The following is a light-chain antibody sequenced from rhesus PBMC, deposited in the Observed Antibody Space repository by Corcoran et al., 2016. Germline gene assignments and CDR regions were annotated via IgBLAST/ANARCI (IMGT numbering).Light chain of an antibody. CDR3: LQHNSYPWT. CDR2: EAS. V-gene: IGKV1-28*03. J-gene: IGKJ1*01. Sequence: DIQMTQSPSSLSASVGDTVTITCRASQGISSYLNWFQPKPGKAPKLLIYEASSLESGVPSRFSGSGSGTDFTLTIRSLQPEDFAAYYCLQHNSYPWTFGQGTKVEIK. CDR1: QGISSY.